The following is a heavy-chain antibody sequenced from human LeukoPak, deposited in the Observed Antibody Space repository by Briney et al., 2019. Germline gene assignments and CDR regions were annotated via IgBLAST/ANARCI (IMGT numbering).Heavy chain of an antibody. CDR1: GFTFSNHA. CDR2: IKNKIDGGTT. J-gene: IGHJ4*02. D-gene: IGHD4-17*01. V-gene: IGHV3-15*01. CDR3: NTDGDYGDYVDS. Sequence: GGSLRLSCAASGFTFSNHAMSWVRQAPGKGLEWVGRIKNKIDGGTTDYAAPVKGRFTISRDDSKNTVYLQMNSLKSEDTALYYCNTDGDYGDYVDSWGQGTLVTVSS.